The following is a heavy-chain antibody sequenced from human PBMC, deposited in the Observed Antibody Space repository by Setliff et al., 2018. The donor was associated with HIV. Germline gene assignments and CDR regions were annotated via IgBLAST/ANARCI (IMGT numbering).Heavy chain of an antibody. J-gene: IGHJ4*01. CDR2: VYYSGST. D-gene: IGHD1-26*01. Sequence: PSETLSLTCTVSGDSISGYYRSWVRQPPGKGLEWIGYVYYSGSTNYNPSLKSRVTLSFDTSKNNFSLNLNSVTATDPAVYYCARGLKGGGYYFDYWGQGMLVTVSS. CDR1: GDSISGYY. CDR3: ARGLKGGGYYFDY. V-gene: IGHV4-59*01.